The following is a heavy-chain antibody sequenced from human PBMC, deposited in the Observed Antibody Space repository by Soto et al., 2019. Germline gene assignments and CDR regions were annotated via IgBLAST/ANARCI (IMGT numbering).Heavy chain of an antibody. CDR2: IYSKAGKM. D-gene: IGHD3-16*02. J-gene: IGHJ4*02. Sequence: QVHLLQSGAEVQKPGASVKVSCKTSGYTFNDFGITWVRQAPGLGLEWLGWIYSKAGKMNFAPKFQNRVIMTTDTSTSTAFMELTSLTFDDSAIYFCARDIAFHIDYWGQGTLVTVS. V-gene: IGHV1-18*01. CDR1: GYTFNDFG. CDR3: ARDIAFHIDY.